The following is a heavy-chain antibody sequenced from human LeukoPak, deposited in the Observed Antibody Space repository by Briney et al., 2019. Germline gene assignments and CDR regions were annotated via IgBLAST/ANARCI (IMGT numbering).Heavy chain of an antibody. D-gene: IGHD2-2*01. CDR2: IYYSGST. J-gene: IGHJ5*02. V-gene: IGHV4-59*12. CDR3: ARGGDCSSTSCYWFDP. CDR1: GGSISSYY. Sequence: SETLSLTCTVSGGSISSYYWGWIRQPPGKGLEWIAYIYYSGSTYYNPSLKSRVTISVDTSKNQFSLKLSSVTAADTAVYYCARGGDCSSTSCYWFDPWGQGTLVTVSS.